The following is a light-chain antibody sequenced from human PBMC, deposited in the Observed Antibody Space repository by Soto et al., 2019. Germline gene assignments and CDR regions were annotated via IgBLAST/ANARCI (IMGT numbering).Light chain of an antibody. CDR3: QQYENRPLT. V-gene: IGKV1-33*01. CDR2: DAA. CDR1: QDITNY. J-gene: IGKJ4*01. Sequence: DIQLTQSPPSLSASVGDGVTITCQANQDITNYLNWYQHKSGKSPKLLIFDAANLEAGVPSRFSGRGSGTQFTFTISSMQAEDVATSYCQQYENRPLTFGGGTKVE.